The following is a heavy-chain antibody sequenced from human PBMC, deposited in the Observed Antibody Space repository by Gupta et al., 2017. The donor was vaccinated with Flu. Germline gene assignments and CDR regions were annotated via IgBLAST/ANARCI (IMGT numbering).Heavy chain of an antibody. V-gene: IGHV3-23*01. CDR2: ITADGGVT. CDR3: AKDDSSWYYFDC. D-gene: IGHD6-13*01. J-gene: IGHJ4*02. Sequence: VRQAPGKGLEWVSSITADGGVTYYADSVKGRFSISRDNSRNTLYLQMNSLRAEDAAVYYCAKDDSSWYYFDCWGQGTLVTVSS.